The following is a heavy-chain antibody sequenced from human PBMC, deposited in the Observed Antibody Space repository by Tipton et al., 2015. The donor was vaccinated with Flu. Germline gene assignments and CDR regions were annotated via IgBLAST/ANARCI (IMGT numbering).Heavy chain of an antibody. V-gene: IGHV4-4*07. CDR1: GVSITDYY. CDR3: ARDDDTKSRNGMDV. D-gene: IGHD3-22*01. CDR2: IYGSGSA. Sequence: TLSLTCSVSGVSITDYYWTWIRRPAGKGLEWIGRIYGSGSANYNPSLKSRLTMSVDTSKNQLSLKLRSVTAADTAVYFCARDDDTKSRNGMDVWGQGTTVTVSS. J-gene: IGHJ6*02.